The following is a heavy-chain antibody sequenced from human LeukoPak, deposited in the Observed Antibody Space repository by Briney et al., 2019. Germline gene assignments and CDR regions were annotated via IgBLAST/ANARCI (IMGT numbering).Heavy chain of an antibody. CDR1: GFSVSNNY. J-gene: IGHJ4*02. CDR3: ARGRGLGVVSPYFDY. V-gene: IGHV3-53*01. CDR2: IYGDGRT. D-gene: IGHD3-3*01. Sequence: GGSLRLSCVVSGFSVSNNYIIWVRQAPGNGLERVSVIYGDGRTSHSASVRGRFTISRDSSKNIVSLQMNNLKAEDTAVYYCARGRGLGVVSPYFDYWGQGTLVTASS.